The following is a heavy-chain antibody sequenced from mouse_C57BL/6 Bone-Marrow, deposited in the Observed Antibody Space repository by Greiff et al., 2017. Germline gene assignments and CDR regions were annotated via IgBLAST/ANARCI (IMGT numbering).Heavy chain of an antibody. D-gene: IGHD1-1*01. CDR2: IDPSDSYT. CDR1: GYTFTSYW. J-gene: IGHJ1*03. Sequence: VQLQQSGAELVRPGTSVKLSCKASGYTFTSYWMHWVKQRPGQGLEWIGVIDPSDSYTNYNQKFKGKATLTVDTSSSTAYMQLSSLTSEDSAVYYCARPFTTWYFDVWGTGTTVTVSS. V-gene: IGHV1-59*01. CDR3: ARPFTTWYFDV.